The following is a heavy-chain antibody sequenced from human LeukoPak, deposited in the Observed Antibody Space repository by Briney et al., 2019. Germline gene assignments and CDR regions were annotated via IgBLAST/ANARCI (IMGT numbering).Heavy chain of an antibody. Sequence: SVKVSCKASGYTFTSYYMHWVRQAPGQGLEWMGGIIPIFGTANYAQKFQGRVTITADESTSTAYMELSSLRSEDTAVYYCARGITMIPRGAFDIWGQGTMVTVSS. CDR1: GYTFTSYY. D-gene: IGHD3-22*01. V-gene: IGHV1-69*13. CDR3: ARGITMIPRGAFDI. J-gene: IGHJ3*02. CDR2: IIPIFGTA.